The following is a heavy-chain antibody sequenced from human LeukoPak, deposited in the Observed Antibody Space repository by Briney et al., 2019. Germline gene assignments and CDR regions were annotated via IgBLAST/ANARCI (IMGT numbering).Heavy chain of an antibody. D-gene: IGHD3-22*01. Sequence: ASVKVSCKASGYTFTSCYMHWVRQAPGQGLEWMGIINPSGGSTSYAQKFQGRVTITADESTSTAYMELSSLRSEDTAVYYCARDGGDSSGYYHDAFDIWGQGTMVTVSS. J-gene: IGHJ3*02. CDR2: INPSGGST. CDR1: GYTFTSCY. CDR3: ARDGGDSSGYYHDAFDI. V-gene: IGHV1-46*01.